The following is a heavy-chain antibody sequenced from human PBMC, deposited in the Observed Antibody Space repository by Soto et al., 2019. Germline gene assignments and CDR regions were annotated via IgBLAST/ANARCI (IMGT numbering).Heavy chain of an antibody. CDR2: IHPGDSDT. D-gene: IGHD3-10*01. Sequence: GESLKISCKGSGYSFTSYWIGWVRQMPGKGLEWMGIIHPGDSDTRYSPSFQGQVTISVDKSISTAYLQWSSLKASDTAMYYCVTGMVRGSSYYYYYMDVWGKGTTVTVSS. CDR1: GYSFTSYW. V-gene: IGHV5-51*01. J-gene: IGHJ6*03. CDR3: VTGMVRGSSYYYYYMDV.